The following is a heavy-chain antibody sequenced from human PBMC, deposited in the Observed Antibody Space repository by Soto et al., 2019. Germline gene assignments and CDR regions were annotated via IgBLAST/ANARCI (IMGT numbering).Heavy chain of an antibody. V-gene: IGHV4-4*02. D-gene: IGHD4-17*01. CDR3: ARARNYGDYDGHDAFDI. CDR1: SGSISSSNW. CDR2: IYHSGST. Sequence: SETLSLTCAVSSGSISSSNWWSWVRQPPGKGLEWIGEIYHSGSTNYNPSLKSRVTISVDKSKNQFSLKLSSVTAADTAVYYCARARNYGDYDGHDAFDIWGQGTMVTVSS. J-gene: IGHJ3*02.